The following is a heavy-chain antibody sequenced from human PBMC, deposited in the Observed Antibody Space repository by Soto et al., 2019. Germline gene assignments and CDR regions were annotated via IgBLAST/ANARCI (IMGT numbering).Heavy chain of an antibody. D-gene: IGHD2-15*01. CDR1: GFTVSSNY. Sequence: SLRLSCAASGFTVSSNYMSWVRQAPGKGLEWVSVIYSGGSTYYADSVKGRFTISRDNSKNTLYLQMNSLRAEDTAVYYCARDHKRGGRRTGAFDIWGQGTMVTVSS. V-gene: IGHV3-66*01. J-gene: IGHJ3*02. CDR2: IYSGGST. CDR3: ARDHKRGGRRTGAFDI.